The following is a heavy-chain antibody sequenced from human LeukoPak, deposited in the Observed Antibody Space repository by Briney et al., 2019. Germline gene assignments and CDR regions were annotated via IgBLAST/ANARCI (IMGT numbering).Heavy chain of an antibody. CDR2: INSDESST. D-gene: IGHD2-15*01. J-gene: IGHJ4*02. CDR3: ARGEVVVAATPFDY. V-gene: IGHV3-74*01. Sequence: GGSLRLSCAASGFTFSSYWMHWVRQAPGKGLVWVSRINSDESSTSYADSVKGRFSISRDNAKNTLYLQMKSLRAEDTAVYYCARGEVVVAATPFDYWGQGTLVTVSS. CDR1: GFTFSSYW.